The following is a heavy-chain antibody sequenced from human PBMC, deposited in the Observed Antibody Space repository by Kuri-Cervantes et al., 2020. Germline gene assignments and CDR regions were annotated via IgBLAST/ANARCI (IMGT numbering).Heavy chain of an antibody. CDR1: GYTFTSYY. Sequence: ASVKVSCKASGYTFTSYYMHWVRQAPGQGLEWMGIINPSGGSTSCAQKLQGRVTMTTDTSTSTAYMELRSLRSDDTAVYYCARGENYYGSGDWGQGTLVTVSS. CDR2: INPSGGST. J-gene: IGHJ4*02. V-gene: IGHV1-46*01. D-gene: IGHD3-10*01. CDR3: ARGENYYGSGD.